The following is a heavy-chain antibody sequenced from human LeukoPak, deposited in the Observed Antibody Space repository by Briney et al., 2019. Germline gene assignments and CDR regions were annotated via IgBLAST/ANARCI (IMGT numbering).Heavy chain of an antibody. CDR1: GFTFSSYG. J-gene: IGHJ4*02. D-gene: IGHD2-2*01. CDR3: AKDYCSSTSCFFFDY. CDR2: IRYDGSNK. V-gene: IGHV3-30*02. Sequence: GGSLRLSCAASGFTFSSYGMLWVRQAPGKGLEWVAFIRYDGSNKYYADSVKGRFTISRDHTLYLQMNSLRAEDTAVYYCAKDYCSSTSCFFFDYWGQGTLVTVSS.